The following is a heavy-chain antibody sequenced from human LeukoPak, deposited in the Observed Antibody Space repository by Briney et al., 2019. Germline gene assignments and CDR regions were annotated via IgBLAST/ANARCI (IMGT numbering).Heavy chain of an antibody. CDR2: ISSFSGTI. CDR1: RITFSSYS. CDR3: ARSSSYIDY. Sequence: GGSLRLSCVASRITFSSYSMNWVRQAPGKGLEWVSYISSFSGTINYADSVKGRFTISRDNAKNSLYLQMNSLRAEDTAVYYCARSSSYIDYWGQGTLVTVSS. V-gene: IGHV3-48*01. J-gene: IGHJ4*02. D-gene: IGHD3-10*01.